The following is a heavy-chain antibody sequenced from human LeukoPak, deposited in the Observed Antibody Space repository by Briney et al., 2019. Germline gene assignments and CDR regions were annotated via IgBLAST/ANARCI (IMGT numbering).Heavy chain of an antibody. CDR1: GFTFSDYY. V-gene: IGHV3-23*05. CDR3: AKHRDGYIHY. J-gene: IGHJ4*02. CDR2: LFTTDGST. Sequence: QAGGSLRLSCAASGFTFSDYYMSWIRQAPGKGLEWVSSLFTTDGSTHTADSVKGRFTISRDNSKNTLYLQMNSLRVEDTAVYYCAKHRDGYIHYWGRGSLVTVSS. D-gene: IGHD5-24*01.